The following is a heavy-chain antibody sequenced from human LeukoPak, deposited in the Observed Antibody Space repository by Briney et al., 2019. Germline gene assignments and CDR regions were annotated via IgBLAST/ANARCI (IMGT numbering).Heavy chain of an antibody. V-gene: IGHV4-39*01. Sequence: PSETLSLTCNVLGGSIRSSNYYWGWIRQPPGKGLEWIGSIYYSGSSYYNPSLKGRITMYVDTSNNQFSLKLTSATATDTAVYYCARLFYYDGSGPPSWGQGTLVTVSS. CDR3: ARLFYYDGSGPPS. D-gene: IGHD3-22*01. J-gene: IGHJ5*02. CDR2: IYYSGSS. CDR1: GGSIRSSNYY.